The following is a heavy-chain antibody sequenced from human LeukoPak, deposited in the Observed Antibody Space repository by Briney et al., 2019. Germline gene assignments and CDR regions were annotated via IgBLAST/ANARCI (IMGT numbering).Heavy chain of an antibody. D-gene: IGHD3-3*01. Sequence: SETLSLTCTVSGGSISSYYWSWIRQPAGKGLEWIGRIYTSGSTNYNPSLKSRVTISVDTSKNQFSLKLSSVTAADTAVYYCARDAEGYDFWSGLRYYYYMDVWGKGTTVTVSS. CDR1: GGSISSYY. CDR3: ARDAEGYDFWSGLRYYYYMDV. CDR2: IYTSGST. V-gene: IGHV4-4*07. J-gene: IGHJ6*03.